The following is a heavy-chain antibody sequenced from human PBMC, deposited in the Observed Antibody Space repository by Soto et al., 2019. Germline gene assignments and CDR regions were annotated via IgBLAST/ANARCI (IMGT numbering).Heavy chain of an antibody. J-gene: IGHJ4*02. CDR2: IYHTGRT. Sequence: PSETLSLTCTVSGDSVSRNGDYYWTWIRQPPGKGLEWIGYIYHTGRTDYNPSLKSRVSISRDSSKTLLSLKVTSVTAADTAVYYCARGGIYDFWSGHFDWGQGTLVTVSS. CDR3: ARGGIYDFWSGHFD. D-gene: IGHD3-3*01. CDR1: GDSVSRNGDYY. V-gene: IGHV4-30-4*01.